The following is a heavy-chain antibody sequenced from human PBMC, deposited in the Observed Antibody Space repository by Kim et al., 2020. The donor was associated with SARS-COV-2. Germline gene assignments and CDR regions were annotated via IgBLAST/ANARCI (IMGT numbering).Heavy chain of an antibody. Sequence: GGSLRLSCSASGFFFSTYDMYWVRQAPGKGLEYVSAVSKNGESTYYADSVRGRFTISRDNSKNTLYLQMSSLRVDDTAIYYCVKDGVYSFDYWGQGTLVTVS. D-gene: IGHD3-3*01. V-gene: IGHV3-64D*06. CDR1: GFFFSTYD. J-gene: IGHJ4*02. CDR3: VKDGVYSFDY. CDR2: VSKNGEST.